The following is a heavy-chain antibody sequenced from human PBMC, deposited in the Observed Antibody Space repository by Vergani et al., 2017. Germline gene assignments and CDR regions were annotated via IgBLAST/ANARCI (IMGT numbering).Heavy chain of an antibody. Sequence: QVQLQQWGAGLLKPSEILSLTCAVYGGSFSGYYWSWIRQPPGKGLEWIGEINHSGSTNYNPSLKSRVTISVDTSKNQFSLKLSSVTAADTAVYYCARHPDYYDSSGRFDYWGQGTLVTVSS. CDR2: INHSGST. CDR1: GGSFSGYY. CDR3: ARHPDYYDSSGRFDY. V-gene: IGHV4-34*01. J-gene: IGHJ4*02. D-gene: IGHD3-22*01.